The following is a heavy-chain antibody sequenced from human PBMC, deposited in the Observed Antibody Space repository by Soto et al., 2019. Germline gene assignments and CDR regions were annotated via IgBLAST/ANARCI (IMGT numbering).Heavy chain of an antibody. CDR2: IWYDGSNK. J-gene: IGHJ3*02. CDR3: ARDYQGTEAFDI. V-gene: IGHV3-33*01. CDR1: GFTFSSYG. D-gene: IGHD2-2*01. Sequence: GGSLRLSCAASGFTFSSYGMHWVRQAPGKGLEWVAVIWYDGSNKYYADSVKGRFTISRDNSKNTLYLQMNSLRAEDTAVYYCARDYQGTEAFDIWGQGTMVTVSS.